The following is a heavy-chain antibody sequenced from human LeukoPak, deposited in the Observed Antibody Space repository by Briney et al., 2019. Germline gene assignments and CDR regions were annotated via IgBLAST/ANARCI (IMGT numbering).Heavy chain of an antibody. CDR3: ARQHTRGVVVALVDY. CDR1: GGSITSSGYY. D-gene: IGHD2-15*01. V-gene: IGHV4-39*01. Sequence: PSETLSLTCTVSGGSITSSGYYWGWIRQPPGKGLEWIGALYYGGTTYYNPSLKSRVTLSVDTSKNQFSLKLSSVTAADTAVYYCARQHTRGVVVALVDYWGQGTLVTVSS. CDR2: LYYGGTT. J-gene: IGHJ4*02.